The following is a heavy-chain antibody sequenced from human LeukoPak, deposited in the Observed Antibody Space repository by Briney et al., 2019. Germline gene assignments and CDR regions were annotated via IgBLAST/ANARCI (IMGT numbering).Heavy chain of an antibody. CDR1: GGSISSSNW. CDR2: IYHSGST. J-gene: IGHJ6*03. CDR3: ARKAGTIFGAGGVFYYYYMDV. V-gene: IGHV4-4*02. D-gene: IGHD3-3*01. Sequence: SETLSLTCAVSGGSISSSNWWSWVRQPPGKGLEWIGEIYHSGSTNYNPSLKSRVTISVDTSKNQFSLKLSSVTAADTAVYYCARKAGTIFGAGGVFYYYYMDVWGKGTTVTVSS.